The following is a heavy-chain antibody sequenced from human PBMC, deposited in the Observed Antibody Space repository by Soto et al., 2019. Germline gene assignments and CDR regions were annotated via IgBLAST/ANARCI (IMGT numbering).Heavy chain of an antibody. CDR1: GYTFTSYD. CDR3: ARVKFWSVLPGYAMAV. J-gene: IGHJ6*02. V-gene: IGHV1-69*13. D-gene: IGHD3-3*01. Sequence: SVKVSCKASGYTFTSYDISWVRQAPGQGLEWMGGIIPIFGTANYAQMFLGRVTITAGESTITAYMELSSLRSEDTAVYYCARVKFWSVLPGYAMAVRGQGTTVTVSS. CDR2: IIPIFGTA.